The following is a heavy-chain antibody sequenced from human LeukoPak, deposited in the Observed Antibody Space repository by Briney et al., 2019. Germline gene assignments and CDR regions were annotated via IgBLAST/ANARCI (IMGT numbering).Heavy chain of an antibody. Sequence: PGGSLRLSCVASRFTFSSYGMHWVRQAPGKGLEWVAFIPYDGNSKYYADSVKGRFTISRDNSKNTLYLQMNSLRAEDTAVYYCVKDGDDSGSYLVYWGQGTLVTVSS. V-gene: IGHV3-30*02. J-gene: IGHJ4*02. CDR2: IPYDGNSK. D-gene: IGHD1-26*01. CDR3: VKDGDDSGSYLVY. CDR1: RFTFSSYG.